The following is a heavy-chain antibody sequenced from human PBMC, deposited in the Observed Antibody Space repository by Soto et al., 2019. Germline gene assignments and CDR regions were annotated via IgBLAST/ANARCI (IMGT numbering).Heavy chain of an antibody. CDR2: INHSGSI. V-gene: IGHV4-30-4*08. J-gene: IGHJ5*02. D-gene: IGHD3-10*01. Sequence: PSETLSLTCTVSGGSISSDYYHWTWIRQSPGKGLEWIGYINHSGSIHYNPSLKSRVTISVDTSKNQFSLKLSSVTAADTAVYYCARLRITMVRGVIYWFDPWGQGTLVTVSS. CDR1: GGSISSDYYH. CDR3: ARLRITMVRGVIYWFDP.